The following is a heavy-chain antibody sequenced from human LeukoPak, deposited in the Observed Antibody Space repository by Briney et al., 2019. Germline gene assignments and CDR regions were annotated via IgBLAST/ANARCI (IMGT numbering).Heavy chain of an antibody. Sequence: GGSLTLFCSASGVSFSSYAISCGREAPGKGVEWGSGISGSGGSTYYADPVRGRFTIARDNSKNTLYLQMNSLRAEVTAVYYCARGDVVVTANWFDPWGQGSPVTVSS. CDR1: GVSFSSYA. CDR3: ARGDVVVTANWFDP. D-gene: IGHD2-21*02. J-gene: IGHJ5*02. V-gene: IGHV3-23*01. CDR2: ISGSGGST.